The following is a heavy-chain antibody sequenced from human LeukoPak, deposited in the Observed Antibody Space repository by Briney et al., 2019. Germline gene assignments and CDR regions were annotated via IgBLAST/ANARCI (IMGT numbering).Heavy chain of an antibody. CDR3: ARDGVGITMVRGVMPVVDY. CDR1: GYTFTSYG. Sequence: ASVKVSCKASGYTFTSYGISWVRQAPGRGLEWMGWISAYNGNTNYAQKLQGRVTMTTDTSTSTAYMGLRSLRSDDTAVYYCARDGVGITMVRGVMPVVDYWGQGTLVTVSS. V-gene: IGHV1-18*01. D-gene: IGHD3-10*01. J-gene: IGHJ4*02. CDR2: ISAYNGNT.